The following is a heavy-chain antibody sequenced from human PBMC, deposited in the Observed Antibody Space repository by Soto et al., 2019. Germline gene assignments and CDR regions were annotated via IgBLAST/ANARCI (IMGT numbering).Heavy chain of an antibody. CDR1: GGTFSSYA. D-gene: IGHD2-2*01. CDR3: ARVQSGSTREAFDI. V-gene: IGHV1-69*13. J-gene: IGHJ3*02. CDR2: IIPIFGTA. Sequence: SVKVSCKASGGTFSSYAISWVRQAPGQGLEWMGGIIPIFGTANYAQKFKGRVTITADESTTTAYMELSSLRSEDTAVYYCARVQSGSTREAFDIWGQGTMVTVSS.